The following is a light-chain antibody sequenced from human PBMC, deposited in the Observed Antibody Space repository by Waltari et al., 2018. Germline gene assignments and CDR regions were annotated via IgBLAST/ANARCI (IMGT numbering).Light chain of an antibody. CDR2: KDS. V-gene: IGLV3-25*03. Sequence: SYDFTQPPSVSVSPGPTARITCSGDALPKQYTYWYQHNPGQAPVAVIYKDSERPAGTPERFSVASSGTTVTLTISGVQAEDEADYYCQSADSSGKIFGGGTKLTVL. CDR1: ALPKQY. J-gene: IGLJ2*01. CDR3: QSADSSGKI.